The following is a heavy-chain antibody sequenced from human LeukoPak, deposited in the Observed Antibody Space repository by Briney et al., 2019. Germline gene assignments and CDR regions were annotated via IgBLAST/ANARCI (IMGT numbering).Heavy chain of an antibody. CDR3: ARASWFYYDSSGYYYFDY. J-gene: IGHJ4*02. CDR1: GGSISSSNW. V-gene: IGHV4-4*02. Sequence: SETLSLTRAVSGGSISSSNWWSWVRQPPGKGLEWIGEIYHSGSTNYNPSLKSRVTISVDKSKNQFSLKLSSVTAADTAVYYCARASWFYYDSSGYYYFDYWGQGTLVTVSS. CDR2: IYHSGST. D-gene: IGHD3-22*01.